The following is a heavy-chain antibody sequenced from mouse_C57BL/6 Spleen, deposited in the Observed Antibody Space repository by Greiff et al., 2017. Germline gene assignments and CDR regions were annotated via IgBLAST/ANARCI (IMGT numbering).Heavy chain of an antibody. D-gene: IGHD3-2*02. J-gene: IGHJ2*01. V-gene: IGHV1-54*01. Sequence: VQLVESGAELVRPGTSVKVSCKASGYAFTNYLIEWVKQRPGQGLEWIGVINPGSGGTNYNEKFKGKATLTADKSSSTAYMQLSSLTSEDSAVXFCAREGTAQATLYYFDYWGQGTTLTVSS. CDR3: AREGTAQATLYYFDY. CDR1: GYAFTNYL. CDR2: INPGSGGT.